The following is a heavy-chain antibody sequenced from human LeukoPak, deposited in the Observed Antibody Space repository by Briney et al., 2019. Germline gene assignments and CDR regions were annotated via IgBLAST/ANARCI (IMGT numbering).Heavy chain of an antibody. CDR3: ARGLGYSYGYGIDY. V-gene: IGHV3-33*01. CDR1: GFIFSSYA. Sequence: GGSLRLSCAASGFIFSSYAMHWVRRAPGKGPEWVAIIWFDGSNQYYAESVEGRFTVSRDNSKNTLYLQMNSLRAEDTAVYSCARGLGYSYGYGIDYWGQGALVIASS. CDR2: IWFDGSNQ. D-gene: IGHD5-18*01. J-gene: IGHJ4*02.